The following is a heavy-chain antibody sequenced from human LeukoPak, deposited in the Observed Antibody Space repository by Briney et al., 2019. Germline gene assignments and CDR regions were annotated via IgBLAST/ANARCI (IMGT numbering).Heavy chain of an antibody. D-gene: IGHD2-8*01. CDR1: GYTLSEYG. CDR2: ITTYNGEK. J-gene: IGHJ4*02. V-gene: IGHV1-18*01. CDR3: ARDCSNGVRYPRDY. Sequence: ASVKVSCKASGYTLSEYGISWVRQAPGQGLEWVGWITTYNGEKIYSQKFQGRVTMTTDTSSGTYYMELRNLRSDDTAIYYCARDCSNGVRYPRDYWGQGTLVIVSS.